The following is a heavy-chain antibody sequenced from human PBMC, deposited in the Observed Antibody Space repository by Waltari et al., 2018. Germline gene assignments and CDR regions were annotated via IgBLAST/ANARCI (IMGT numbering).Heavy chain of an antibody. V-gene: IGHV3-66*02. CDR1: GLIVSSHY. Sequence: EVQLVESGGGLVQPGGSLRLSCAASGLIVSSHYMSWVRQAPGKGLEWVSVLYSSGEAYYADSLKGRFTISWDNSKNTVNRQMNTLSAEDTAVYYCARGLGPTLAYYFDYWGRGTLVTVSS. CDR2: LYSSGEA. J-gene: IGHJ4*02. CDR3: ARGLGPTLAYYFDY. D-gene: IGHD3-10*01.